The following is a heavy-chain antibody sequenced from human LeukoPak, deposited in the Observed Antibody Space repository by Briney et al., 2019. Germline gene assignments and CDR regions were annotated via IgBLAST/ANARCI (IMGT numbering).Heavy chain of an antibody. CDR3: ARELWFANAPGSWLDP. CDR2: IFHTGST. D-gene: IGHD2-21*01. V-gene: IGHV4-30-2*01. Sequence: SETLSLTCVVSGDSISSGAYSWSWIRQPPGKGVDWIGYIFHTGSTFYNPSLKSRVTITVDNSKNQFSLRLGSVTAADTAVYYCARELWFANAPGSWLDPWGQGALVTVSS. J-gene: IGHJ5*02. CDR1: GDSISSGAYS.